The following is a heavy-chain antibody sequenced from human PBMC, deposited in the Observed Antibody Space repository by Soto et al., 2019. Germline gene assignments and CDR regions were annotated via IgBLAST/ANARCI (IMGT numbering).Heavy chain of an antibody. CDR3: ARGQEGVVATH. CDR2: IKDGGYT. CDR1: GGSLSGYY. Sequence: QVQLQQWGAGLLKPSETLSLNCAVNGGSLSGYYWSWIRQPPGKGLEWIGEIKDGGYTNYSPSLKGRATISSARSNNQFSLRLISVTAADTGVYYCARGQEGVVATHWDQGALVTVS. D-gene: IGHD5-12*01. V-gene: IGHV4-34*01. J-gene: IGHJ4*02.